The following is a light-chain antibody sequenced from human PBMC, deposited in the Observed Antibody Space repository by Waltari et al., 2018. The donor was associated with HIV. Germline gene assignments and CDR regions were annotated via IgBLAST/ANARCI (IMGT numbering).Light chain of an antibody. CDR1: RSDVGGYNH. CDR2: EVN. Sequence: QSALTQPPSASGSPGQSVTISCTGTRSDVGGYNHVTWYQQPPGKAPKLMIYEVNKRPSGVPDRFSGSKSGNTASLTVSGLQAEEEADYYCSSYAGSNNLGVFGGGTKLTVL. CDR3: SSYAGSNNLGV. V-gene: IGLV2-8*01. J-gene: IGLJ2*01.